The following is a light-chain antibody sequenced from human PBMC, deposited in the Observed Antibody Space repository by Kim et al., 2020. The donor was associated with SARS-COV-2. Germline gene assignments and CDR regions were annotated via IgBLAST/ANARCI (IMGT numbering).Light chain of an antibody. V-gene: IGLV1-44*01. J-gene: IGLJ2*01. CDR1: SSNIGSNT. CDR2: TNH. CDR3: AAWDDSLNGVV. Sequence: QSVLTQPPSASGTPGQRVTISCSGSSSNIGSNTVNWYHQLPGTAPKLLIYTNHQRPSGVPDRFSGSKSGTSASLAISGLQSEDEADYYCAAWDDSLNGVVFGAGTQLTVL.